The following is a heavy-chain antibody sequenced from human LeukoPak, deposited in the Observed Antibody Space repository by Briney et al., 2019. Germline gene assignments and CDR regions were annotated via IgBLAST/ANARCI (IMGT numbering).Heavy chain of an antibody. V-gene: IGHV3-48*03. CDR1: GXTFSSFE. Sequence: GGSLRLSCVASGXTFSSFEMNWVRQAPGKGLECVSYISSSGSTIYYAESVRGRFTISRDNAKNSLYLQMNSLRAEDTAVYYCARDYTNYGNYYNGMDVWGQGTTVTVSS. D-gene: IGHD4-11*01. J-gene: IGHJ6*02. CDR3: ARDYTNYGNYYNGMDV. CDR2: ISSSGSTI.